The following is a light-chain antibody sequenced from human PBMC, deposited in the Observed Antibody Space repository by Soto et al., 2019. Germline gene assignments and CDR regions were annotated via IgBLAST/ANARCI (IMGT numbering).Light chain of an antibody. J-gene: IGLJ2*01. CDR1: SSNIENNY. CDR3: GTWDSGLTAVV. V-gene: IGLV1-51*01. CDR2: DND. Sequence: QAVLTQPPSVSAAPGQKVTISCSGSSSNIENNYVSWYQQLPGAAPKVLIYDNDKRPSGIPDRFSGSKSGTSAILGITGLQTGDEADYFCGTWDSGLTAVVFGGGTKLTVL.